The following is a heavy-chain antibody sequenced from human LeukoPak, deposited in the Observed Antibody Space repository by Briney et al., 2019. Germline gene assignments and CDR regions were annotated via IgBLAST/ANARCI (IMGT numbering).Heavy chain of an antibody. J-gene: IGHJ4*02. CDR2: ISSDASNK. CDR1: GFTFSSYG. Sequence: GGSLRLSCAASGFTFSSYGMHWVRQAPGKGLEWVTVISSDASNKHCADSVKGRFTISRDNSKNTLFLQMDTLRPEDTAVYYCAKPTTKSPTYYLDSWGQGTLVTVSS. V-gene: IGHV3-30*18. D-gene: IGHD1-14*01. CDR3: AKPTTKSPTYYLDS.